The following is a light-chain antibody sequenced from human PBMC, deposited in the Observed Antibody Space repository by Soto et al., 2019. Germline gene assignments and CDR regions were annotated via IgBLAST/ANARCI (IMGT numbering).Light chain of an antibody. CDR2: GAS. J-gene: IGKJ1*01. Sequence: EIVMTQSPATLSVSPGERATLSCRASQSVSSNLAWYQQKPGQAPRLLIYGASTRATGFPARFSGSGSATEFTLTISSLQSEDFAVYYCQQYNNWPRTFGQGTKVDIK. CDR1: QSVSSN. V-gene: IGKV3-15*01. CDR3: QQYNNWPRT.